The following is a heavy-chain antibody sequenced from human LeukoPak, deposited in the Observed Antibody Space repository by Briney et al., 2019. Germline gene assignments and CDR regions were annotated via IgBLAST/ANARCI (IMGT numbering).Heavy chain of an antibody. CDR3: ARVLRTIFGVVIKGGAFDI. Sequence: EASVKVSCKASGYTFTSYGISWVRQAPGQGLEWMGWISAYNGNTNYAQKLQGRVTMTTDTSTSTAYMELRSLRSDDTAVYYCARVLRTIFGVVIKGGAFDIWGQGTMVTVSA. J-gene: IGHJ3*02. CDR2: ISAYNGNT. CDR1: GYTFTSYG. V-gene: IGHV1-18*01. D-gene: IGHD3-3*01.